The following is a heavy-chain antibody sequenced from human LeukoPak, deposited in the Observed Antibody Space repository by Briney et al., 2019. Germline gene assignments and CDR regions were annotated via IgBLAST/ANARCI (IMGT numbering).Heavy chain of an antibody. CDR3: ARGGVVPAARNWFDP. V-gene: IGHV1-69*06. D-gene: IGHD2-2*01. CDR2: IIPIFGTA. Sequence: SVKVSCKASGGTFSSYAISWVRQAPGQGLEWMGGIIPIFGTANYAQKFQGRFTITADKATSTAYMELSSLRSEDTAVYYCARGGVVPAARNWFDPWGQGTLVTVSS. CDR1: GGTFSSYA. J-gene: IGHJ5*02.